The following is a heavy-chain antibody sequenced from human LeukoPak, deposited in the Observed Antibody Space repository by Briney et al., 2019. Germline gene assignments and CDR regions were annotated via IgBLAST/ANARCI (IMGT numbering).Heavy chain of an antibody. CDR1: GFTVSSNY. J-gene: IGHJ6*02. CDR2: IYSGGST. Sequence: GGSLRLSCAASGFTVSSNYMSWVRQAPGKGLEWVSVIYSGGSTYYADSVKGRFTISRDNSKNTLYLQMNSLRAEDTAVYYCARNHYGSGSYWVPGLDYGMDVWGQGTTVTVSS. V-gene: IGHV3-66*01. D-gene: IGHD3-10*01. CDR3: ARNHYGSGSYWVPGLDYGMDV.